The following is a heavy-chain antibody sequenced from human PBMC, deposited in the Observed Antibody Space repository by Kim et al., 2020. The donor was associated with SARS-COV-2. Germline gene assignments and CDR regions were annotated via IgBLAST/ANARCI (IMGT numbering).Heavy chain of an antibody. D-gene: IGHD3-22*01. V-gene: IGHV3-74*01. Sequence: LSLTCAASGFTFSSYWMHWVRQAPGKGLVWVSRINSDGSSTSYADSVKGRFTISRDNAKNTLYLQMNSLRAEDTAVYYCARGLCDSSGCYFDYWGQGTLVTVSS. CDR2: INSDGSST. CDR1: GFTFSSYW. J-gene: IGHJ4*02. CDR3: ARGLCDSSGCYFDY.